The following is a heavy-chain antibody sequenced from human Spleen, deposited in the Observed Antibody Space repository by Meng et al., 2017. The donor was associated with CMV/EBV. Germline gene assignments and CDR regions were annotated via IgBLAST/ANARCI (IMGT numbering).Heavy chain of an antibody. J-gene: IGHJ6*02. CDR3: ARDSGVFYDLWSDDYDYYTMDV. V-gene: IGHV3-21*06. Sequence: GESLKISCAASAFTFTSYAMSWVRQAPGKGLEWVSSISGGSRHIYYADSMQGRFTISRDNAKNLLYLQMNNLRADDTAVYYCARDSGVFYDLWSDDYDYYTMDVWGQGTTVTVSS. CDR2: ISGGSRHI. D-gene: IGHD3-3*01. CDR1: AFTFTSYA.